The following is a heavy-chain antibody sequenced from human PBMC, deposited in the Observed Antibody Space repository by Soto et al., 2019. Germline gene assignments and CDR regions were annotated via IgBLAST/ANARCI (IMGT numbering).Heavy chain of an antibody. Sequence: QVQLQESGPGLVKPSETLSLTCTVSGGSISSYYWSWIRQPPGKGLEWIGYIYYSGSTNNNPSLKSRVTISVDTSKNLFSLRLSSVTAADTAVYYCARVLGGAFDIWGQGTMVTVSS. V-gene: IGHV4-59*01. J-gene: IGHJ3*02. CDR3: ARVLGGAFDI. CDR1: GGSISSYY. CDR2: IYYSGST. D-gene: IGHD1-26*01.